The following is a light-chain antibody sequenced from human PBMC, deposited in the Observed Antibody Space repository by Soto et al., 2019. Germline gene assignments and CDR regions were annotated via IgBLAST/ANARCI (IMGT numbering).Light chain of an antibody. V-gene: IGKV3-15*01. Sequence: ILMTQSPSTVSVSPGESATLSCRASQNIYYNVAWYQHRPGQAPRLLIYRASTRAPGVPARFSGSGSVTELHLTPRTLQTEDSTLHSSLQYHNLWAFGQGKKVDIK. J-gene: IGKJ1*01. CDR1: QNIYYN. CDR3: LQYHNLWA. CDR2: RAS.